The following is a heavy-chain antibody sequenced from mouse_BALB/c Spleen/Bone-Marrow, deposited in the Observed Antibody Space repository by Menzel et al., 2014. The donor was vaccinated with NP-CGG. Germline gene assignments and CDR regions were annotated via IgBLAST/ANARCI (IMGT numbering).Heavy chain of an antibody. V-gene: IGHV7-3*02. Sequence: VESGGGLGQPGGSLRLSCATSVFTFTDYYMSWVRQPPGKALEWLGFIRNKANGYTTEYSASVKGRFTISRDNSQSILYLQMNTLRAEDSATYYCARDTVITTHWYFDVWGAGTTVTVSS. J-gene: IGHJ1*01. D-gene: IGHD2-4*01. CDR2: IRNKANGYTT. CDR1: VFTFTDYY. CDR3: ARDTVITTHWYFDV.